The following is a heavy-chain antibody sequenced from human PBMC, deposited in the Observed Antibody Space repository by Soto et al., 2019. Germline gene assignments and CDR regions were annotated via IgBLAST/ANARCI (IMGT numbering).Heavy chain of an antibody. CDR3: ARGGIAAAAPPDY. D-gene: IGHD6-13*01. V-gene: IGHV4-31*03. Sequence: QVQLQESGPGLVKPSQTLSLTCTVSGGSISSGGYYWSWIRQHPGNGLEWIGYIYYSGSTYYNPSLQSRVTISVDTSKNQFSLKLSSVTAADTAVYYCARGGIAAAAPPDYWGQGTLVTVSS. CDR1: GGSISSGGYY. J-gene: IGHJ4*02. CDR2: IYYSGST.